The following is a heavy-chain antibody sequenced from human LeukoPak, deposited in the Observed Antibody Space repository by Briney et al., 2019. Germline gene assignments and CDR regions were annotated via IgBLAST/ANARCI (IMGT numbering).Heavy chain of an antibody. V-gene: IGHV1-8*01. CDR2: MNPNSGNT. Sequence: ASVTVSCKASGYTFTSYDINWVRQAPGQGLEWMGWMNPNSGNTGYAQKFQGRVTMTRNTSISTAYMELSSLRSEDTAVYYCARKSPTMVRGVIDYWGQGTLVTVSS. J-gene: IGHJ4*02. CDR1: GYTFTSYD. D-gene: IGHD3-10*01. CDR3: ARKSPTMVRGVIDY.